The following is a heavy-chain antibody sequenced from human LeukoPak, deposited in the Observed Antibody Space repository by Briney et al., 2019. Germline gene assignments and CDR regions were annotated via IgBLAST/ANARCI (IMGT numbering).Heavy chain of an antibody. Sequence: SETLSLTCTVSGGSISSYYWSWIRQPPGKGLEWIGYINYSGSTNYNPSLKSRVTISVDTSKNQFSLKLSSVTAADTAVYYCARARISHGFDPWGQGTLVTVSS. D-gene: IGHD2-15*01. CDR1: GGSISSYY. CDR2: INYSGST. V-gene: IGHV4-59*01. CDR3: ARARISHGFDP. J-gene: IGHJ5*02.